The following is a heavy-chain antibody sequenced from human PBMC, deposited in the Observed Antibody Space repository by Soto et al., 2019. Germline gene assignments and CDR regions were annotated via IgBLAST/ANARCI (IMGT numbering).Heavy chain of an antibody. J-gene: IGHJ4*02. D-gene: IGHD6-13*01. V-gene: IGHV3-30*04. Sequence: QVQLGESGGGVVQPGRSLRLSCAASGFTFSSYAMHWVRQAPGKGLEWVAVISYDGSNKYYADSVKGRFTISRDNSKNTLYLQMNSLRAEDTAVYYCARDRIYSSSWYDYWGQGTLVTVSP. CDR3: ARDRIYSSSWYDY. CDR2: ISYDGSNK. CDR1: GFTFSSYA.